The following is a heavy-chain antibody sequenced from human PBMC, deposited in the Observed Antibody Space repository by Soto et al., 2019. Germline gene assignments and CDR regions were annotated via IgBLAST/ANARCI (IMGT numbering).Heavy chain of an antibody. CDR1: GGSISSYY. Sequence: SETLSLTCTVSGGSISSYYWSWIRQPPGKGLEWIGYIYYSGSTNYNPSLKSRVTISVDTSKNQFSLKLSSVTAADTAVYYCARGIAAAGVNDYWGLGTLVTVSS. CDR2: IYYSGST. CDR3: ARGIAAAGVNDY. D-gene: IGHD6-13*01. J-gene: IGHJ4*02. V-gene: IGHV4-59*08.